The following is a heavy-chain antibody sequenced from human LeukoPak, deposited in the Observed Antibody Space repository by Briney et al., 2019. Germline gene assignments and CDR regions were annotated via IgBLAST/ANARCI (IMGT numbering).Heavy chain of an antibody. CDR2: INTHSGAT. J-gene: IGHJ4*02. D-gene: IGHD1-26*01. CDR1: GNTFAGYY. Sequence: ASVRVSCKASGNTFAGYYVHWVRQAPGQGLEWMGWINTHSGATNYAQHFQGRVTMTTDTSVTTAYMDLDGLKSDDAALYFCARGPIGGLRKGFDIWGQGTLVTVSS. CDR3: ARGPIGGLRKGFDI. V-gene: IGHV1-2*02.